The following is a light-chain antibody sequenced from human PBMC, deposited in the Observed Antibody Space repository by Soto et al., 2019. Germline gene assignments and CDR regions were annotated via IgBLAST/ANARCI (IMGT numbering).Light chain of an antibody. V-gene: IGLV2-8*01. CDR1: SSDVGGYNY. CDR3: SSYAGSNKLV. Sequence: QSALTQPPSASGSPGQSVTISCTGTSSDVGGYNYASWYQQHPGKAPKLMIYEVSKRPSGVPDRFSGSKSGNTASLTVSGLQAEDEADYYCSSYAGSNKLVFGGGTKVTVL. J-gene: IGLJ2*01. CDR2: EVS.